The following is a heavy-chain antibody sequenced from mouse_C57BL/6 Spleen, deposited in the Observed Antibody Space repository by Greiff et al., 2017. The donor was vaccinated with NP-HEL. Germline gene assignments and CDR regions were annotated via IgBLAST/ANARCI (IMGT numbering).Heavy chain of an antibody. CDR1: GYTFTDYY. CDR2: INPNNGGT. CDR3: ARSAEIYYYGSTSAWFAY. D-gene: IGHD1-1*01. Sequence: EVQLQQSGPELVKPGASVKISCKASGYTFTDYYMNWVKQSHGKSLEWIGDINPNNGGTSYNQKFKGKATLTVDKSSSTAYMELRSLTSEDSAVYYCARSAEIYYYGSTSAWFAYWGQGTLVTVSA. V-gene: IGHV1-26*01. J-gene: IGHJ3*01.